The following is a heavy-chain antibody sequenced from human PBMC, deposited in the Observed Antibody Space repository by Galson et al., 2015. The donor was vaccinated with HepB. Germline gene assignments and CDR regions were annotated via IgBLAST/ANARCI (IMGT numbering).Heavy chain of an antibody. CDR2: IIPVFGTA. J-gene: IGHJ6*02. Sequence: SVKVSCKASGGTFSTFAISWVRQAPGQGLEWVGGIIPVFGTANQAQNFQGRVTITADESTSTAYMELRNLRSEDAAVYYCARDVYKDFWGGYSRPHFYYFGLDVWGQGTTVTISS. V-gene: IGHV1-69*13. D-gene: IGHD3-3*01. CDR1: GGTFSTFA. CDR3: ARDVYKDFWGGYSRPHFYYFGLDV.